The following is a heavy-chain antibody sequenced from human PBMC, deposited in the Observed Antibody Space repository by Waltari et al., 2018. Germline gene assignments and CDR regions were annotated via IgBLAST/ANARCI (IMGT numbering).Heavy chain of an antibody. Sequence: EVRLVESGGGLVKTGGSVRISCAASGFTFSSYAMNWVRQAPGKGLEWVAGLSASGSRTFYAASVKGRFTISRDNSNNTLYAQMTSLTPEDTATYYCAMSLTVLVRADHWGQGTLVAVSS. CDR1: GFTFSSYA. CDR2: LSASGSRT. D-gene: IGHD1-26*01. V-gene: IGHV3-23*04. J-gene: IGHJ4*02. CDR3: AMSLTVLVRADH.